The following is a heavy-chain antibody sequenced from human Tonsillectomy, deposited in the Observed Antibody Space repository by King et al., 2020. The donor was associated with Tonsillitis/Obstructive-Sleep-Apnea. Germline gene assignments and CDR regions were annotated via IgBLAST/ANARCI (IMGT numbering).Heavy chain of an antibody. D-gene: IGHD6-19*01. V-gene: IGHV5-51*01. CDR2: IYSGDSDI. Sequence: VQLVESGAEVKKPGESLKISCKGSGYSFTIYWIGWVRQMPGKGLEWMGIIYSGDSDIRYSPSFQGQVTISADKSISTAYLQWSSLKASDTAMYYCARLAPVVAVDGLDYYMDFWGKGTTVTVSS. CDR1: GYSFTIYW. J-gene: IGHJ6*03. CDR3: ARLAPVVAVDGLDYYMDF.